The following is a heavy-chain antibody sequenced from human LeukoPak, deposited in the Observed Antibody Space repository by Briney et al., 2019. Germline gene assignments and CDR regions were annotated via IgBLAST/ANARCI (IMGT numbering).Heavy chain of an antibody. CDR2: IYSGGST. CDR3: ARYTTSYAFDY. V-gene: IGHV3-66*01. D-gene: IGHD6-13*01. CDR1: GFTVGSNY. J-gene: IGHJ4*02. Sequence: GGSLRLSCAASGFTVGSNYMTWVRQAAGKGLEWVSVIYSGGSTYYADSVKGRFTISRDNSKNTLYLQMNSLRAEDTAVYYCARYTTSYAFDYWGQGTPVTVSS.